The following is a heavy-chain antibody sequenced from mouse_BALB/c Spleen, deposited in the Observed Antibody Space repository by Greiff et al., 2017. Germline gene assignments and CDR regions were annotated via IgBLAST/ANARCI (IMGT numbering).Heavy chain of an antibody. CDR1: GYSFTGYN. Sequence: EVKLQESGPELGKPGASVKISCKASGYSFTGYNMYWVKQSHRKSLEWIGYIDPYNGGTSYNQKSKGKATLTVDKSSSTAYMHLNSLTSEDSAIYYCARLGYDGSYAMDYWGQGTSVTVSS. CDR3: ARLGYDGSYAMDY. D-gene: IGHD2-14*01. J-gene: IGHJ4*01. V-gene: IGHV1S135*01. CDR2: IDPYNGGT.